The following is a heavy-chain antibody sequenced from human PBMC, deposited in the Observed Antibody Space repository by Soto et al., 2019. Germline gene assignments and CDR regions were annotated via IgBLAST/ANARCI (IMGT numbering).Heavy chain of an antibody. J-gene: IGHJ6*02. CDR1: GFTFSSYA. Sequence: QAGGSLRLSCAASGFTFSSYAMSWVRQAPGKGLEWVSAISGSGGSTYYADPVKGRFTISRDNSKNTLYLQMNSLRAEDTAVYYCAKEDLSSTRLQYYYYYGMDVWGQGATVTVSS. CDR2: ISGSGGST. D-gene: IGHD2-2*01. V-gene: IGHV3-23*01. CDR3: AKEDLSSTRLQYYYYYGMDV.